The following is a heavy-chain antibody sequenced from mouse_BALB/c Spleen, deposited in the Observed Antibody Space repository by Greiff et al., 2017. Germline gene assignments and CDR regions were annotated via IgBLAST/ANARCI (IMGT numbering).Heavy chain of an antibody. Sequence: EVKLMESGAELVKPGASVKLSCTASGFNIKDTYMHWVKQRPEQGLEWIGRIDPANGNTKYDPKFQGKATITADTSSNTAYLQLSSLTSEDTAVYYCASMGADYYGRGYFDYWGQGTTLTVSS. J-gene: IGHJ2*01. V-gene: IGHV14-3*02. D-gene: IGHD1-1*01. CDR3: ASMGADYYGRGYFDY. CDR2: IDPANGNT. CDR1: GFNIKDTY.